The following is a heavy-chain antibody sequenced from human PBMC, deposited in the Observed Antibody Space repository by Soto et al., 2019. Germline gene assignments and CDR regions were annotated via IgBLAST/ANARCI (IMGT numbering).Heavy chain of an antibody. CDR2: IVVGSGNT. J-gene: IGHJ5*02. Sequence: ASVKVSCKASGFTFTSSAMQWVRQARGQRLEWIGWIVVGSGNTNYAQKFQERVTITRDMSTSTAYMELSSLRSEDTAVYYCAAAEWLRFGDNWFDPWGQGTLVTVSS. V-gene: IGHV1-58*02. CDR1: GFTFTSSA. CDR3: AAAEWLRFGDNWFDP. D-gene: IGHD5-12*01.